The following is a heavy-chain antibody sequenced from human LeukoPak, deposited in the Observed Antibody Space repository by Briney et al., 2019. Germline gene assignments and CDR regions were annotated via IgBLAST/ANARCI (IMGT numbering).Heavy chain of an antibody. J-gene: IGHJ5*01. Sequence: SQTLSLTCTVSGGAITSGGYSWNWIRQPPGKGLEWIGCIYDRGPAYYNPSLKSRFTISVDRPKNQFFLNVTSLTAADMAVYYCARSRQASGLFNSWGQGTLVVVSS. CDR3: ARSRQASGLFNS. V-gene: IGHV4-30-2*01. CDR1: GGAITSGGYS. CDR2: IYDRGPA. D-gene: IGHD3-10*01.